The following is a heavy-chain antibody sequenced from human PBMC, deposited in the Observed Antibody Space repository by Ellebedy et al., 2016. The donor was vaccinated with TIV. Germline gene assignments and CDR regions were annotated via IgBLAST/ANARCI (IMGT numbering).Heavy chain of an antibody. Sequence: SETLSLTCTVSGGSISGYYWSWIRQPPGKGLEWIGYIYYSGSTNYNPSLKSRVTISVDTSKNQFSLKLSSVTAADTAVYYCARWGDGGVDPWGQGTLVTVSS. D-gene: IGHD2-21*02. J-gene: IGHJ5*02. CDR1: GGSISGYY. CDR3: ARWGDGGVDP. CDR2: IYYSGST. V-gene: IGHV4-59*08.